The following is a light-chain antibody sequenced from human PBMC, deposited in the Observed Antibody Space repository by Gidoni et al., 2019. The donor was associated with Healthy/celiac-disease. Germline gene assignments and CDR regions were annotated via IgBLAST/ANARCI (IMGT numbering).Light chain of an antibody. Sequence: QSALTQPRSVSGSPGQSVTISCTGTSSYVGGENYVSWYQHPPGKAPRLRISDVSKRPSGVPDRFSGSKSGSTASLTISGLQAEDEADYYCCSYAGSYGHVVFGGGTKLTVL. CDR3: CSYAGSYGHVV. J-gene: IGLJ2*01. CDR1: SSYVGGENY. CDR2: DVS. V-gene: IGLV2-11*01.